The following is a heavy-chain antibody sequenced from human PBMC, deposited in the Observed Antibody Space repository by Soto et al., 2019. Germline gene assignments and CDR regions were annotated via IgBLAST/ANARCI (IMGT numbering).Heavy chain of an antibody. V-gene: IGHV4-59*11. D-gene: IGHD2-15*01. CDR1: GGPISNHY. CDR3: ARDGPVYCSGGNCYPFDS. CDR2: IDYSGNT. Sequence: QVQLQQSGPGLVKPSETLSLTCTVSGGPISNHYWSWIRQPPGKGLEWIGYIDYSGNTEHNPSLKRRVTISVDTSTNQLSLRLSSVTAADTAVYYCARDGPVYCSGGNCYPFDSWGQGALVTFSS. J-gene: IGHJ4*02.